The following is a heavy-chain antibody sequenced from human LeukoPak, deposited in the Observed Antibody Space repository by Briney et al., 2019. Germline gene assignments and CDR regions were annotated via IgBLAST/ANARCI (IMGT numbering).Heavy chain of an antibody. Sequence: ASVKVSCKASGYTFIDNYMHWVRQAPGQGLEWMGWISAYNGNTNYAQKLQGRVTMTTDTSTSTAYMELRSLRSDDTAVYYCARDARRGTSCYGYWGQGTLVTVSS. CDR3: ARDARRGTSCYGY. CDR2: ISAYNGNT. V-gene: IGHV1-18*01. D-gene: IGHD2-2*01. CDR1: GYTFIDNY. J-gene: IGHJ4*02.